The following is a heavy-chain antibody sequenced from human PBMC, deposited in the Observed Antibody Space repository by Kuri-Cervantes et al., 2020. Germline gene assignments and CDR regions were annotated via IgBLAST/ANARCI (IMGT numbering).Heavy chain of an antibody. CDR2: VNSDAYAT. Sequence: GGSLRLSCAASGFTFSRSWMHWVRQAPGKGLAWVSRVNSDAYATDYADFVRGRFTVSRDNAKNTLYLQMNSLRVDDTAVYYCAKEIGVVAATHFDYWGQGTLVTVSS. V-gene: IGHV3-74*01. CDR1: GFTFSRSW. CDR3: AKEIGVVAATHFDY. J-gene: IGHJ4*02. D-gene: IGHD2-15*01.